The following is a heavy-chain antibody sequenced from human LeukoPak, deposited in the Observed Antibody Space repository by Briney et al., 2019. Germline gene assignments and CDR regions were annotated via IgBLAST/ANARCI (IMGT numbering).Heavy chain of an antibody. J-gene: IGHJ5*02. Sequence: GESLKISCKDSGYSFTSYWIGWVRQMPGKGLEWMGIIYPDDSNTKYSPSFQGQVTISADKSISTAYLQWSGLKASDTAMYYCARAAAGTFWFDPWGQGTLVTVSS. D-gene: IGHD6-13*01. V-gene: IGHV5-51*01. CDR3: ARAAAGTFWFDP. CDR2: IYPDDSNT. CDR1: GYSFTSYW.